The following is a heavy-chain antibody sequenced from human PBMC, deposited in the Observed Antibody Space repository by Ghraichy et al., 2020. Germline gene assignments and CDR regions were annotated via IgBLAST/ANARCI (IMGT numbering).Heavy chain of an antibody. CDR3: AHTLRGSSWSNNYYYYGMDV. Sequence: SGPTLVKPTQTLTLTCTFSGFSLSTSGVGVGWIRQPPGKALEWLALIYWNDDKRYSPSLKSRLTITKDTSKNQVVLTMTNMDPVDTATYYCAHTLRGSSWSNNYYYYGMDVWGQGTTVTVSS. J-gene: IGHJ6*02. V-gene: IGHV2-5*01. D-gene: IGHD6-13*01. CDR1: GFSLSTSGVG. CDR2: IYWNDDK.